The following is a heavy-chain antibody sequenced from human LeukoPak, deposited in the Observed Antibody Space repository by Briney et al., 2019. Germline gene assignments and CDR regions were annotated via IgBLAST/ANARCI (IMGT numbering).Heavy chain of an antibody. Sequence: PSETLSLTCTVSGGCISSYYWSWIRQPPGKGLEWIGYIYYSGSTNYNPSLKSRVTISVDTSKNQFSLKLSSVTAADTAVYYCARDSPVTNAFDIWGQGTMVTVSS. CDR2: IYYSGST. CDR3: ARDSPVTNAFDI. CDR1: GGCISSYY. V-gene: IGHV4-59*01. J-gene: IGHJ3*02. D-gene: IGHD1-1*01.